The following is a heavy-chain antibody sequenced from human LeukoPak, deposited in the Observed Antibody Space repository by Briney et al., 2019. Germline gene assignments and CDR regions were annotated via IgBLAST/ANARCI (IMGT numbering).Heavy chain of an antibody. CDR1: GFTLSDYN. D-gene: IGHD3-10*01. Sequence: PGGSLRLSCAASGFTLSDYNMNWVRQAPGKGLEWVAVTSSDLNVKLYADSVKGRFTISRDNSRSTLYLQMNSLRPEDTAIYYCAREGYYGSGSPPSLYFDYWGQGTLVTVSS. J-gene: IGHJ4*02. CDR3: AREGYYGSGSPPSLYFDY. CDR2: TSSDLNVK. V-gene: IGHV3-30-3*01.